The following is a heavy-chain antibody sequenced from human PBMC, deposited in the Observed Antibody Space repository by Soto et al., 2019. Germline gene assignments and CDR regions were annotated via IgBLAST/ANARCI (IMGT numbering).Heavy chain of an antibody. J-gene: IGHJ6*02. CDR3: ARDRIAAAGTGYYYYYGMDV. CDR2: INHSGST. Sequence: SETLSLTCAVYCGSFSGYYWSWIRQPPGKGLEWIGEINHSGSTNYNPSLKSRVTISVDTSKNQFSLKLSSVTAADTAVYYCARDRIAAAGTGYYYYYGMDVWGQGTTVTVSS. V-gene: IGHV4-34*01. D-gene: IGHD6-13*01. CDR1: CGSFSGYY.